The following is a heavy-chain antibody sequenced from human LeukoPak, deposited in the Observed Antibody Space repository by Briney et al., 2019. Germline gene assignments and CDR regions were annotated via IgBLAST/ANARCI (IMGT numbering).Heavy chain of an antibody. V-gene: IGHV5-51*01. CDR2: IYHGDSDT. D-gene: IGHD6-13*01. CDR1: GYRFTSYW. Sequence: GESLKISCKGSGYRFTSYWIGWVRQMPGKGLEWMGIIYHGDSDTRSRPSFQGQVTISADKSISTAYLQWSSLKASDTAMYYCARLVFAAATISPFDYWGQGTLVTVSS. J-gene: IGHJ4*02. CDR3: ARLVFAAATISPFDY.